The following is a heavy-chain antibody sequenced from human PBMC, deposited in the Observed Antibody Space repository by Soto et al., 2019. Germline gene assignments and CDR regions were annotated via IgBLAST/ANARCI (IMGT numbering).Heavy chain of an antibody. V-gene: IGHV1-24*01. CDR1: GYTLTELS. Sequence: ASVKVSCKVSGYTLTELSMHWVRQAPGKGLEWMGGFDPEDGETIYAQKFQGRVTMTGDTSTDTAYMELSSLRSEDTAVYYCATGRHGYDYGYNWFDPWGQGTLVTVSS. CDR2: FDPEDGET. J-gene: IGHJ5*02. D-gene: IGHD5-12*01. CDR3: ATGRHGYDYGYNWFDP.